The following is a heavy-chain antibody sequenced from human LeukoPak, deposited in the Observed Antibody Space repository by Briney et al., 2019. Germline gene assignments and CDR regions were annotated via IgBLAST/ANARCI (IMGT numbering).Heavy chain of an antibody. CDR1: GFTFSSYA. CDR2: ISGSGDST. Sequence: GGSLRLSCAASGFTFSSYAMSWVRQAPGKGLEWVSTISGSGDSTYYADSVRGRFTISRDNSKNTLYLQMNSLRAEDTAVYSCAKGEVYFDIWGQGTMVTVSS. V-gene: IGHV3-23*01. J-gene: IGHJ3*02. CDR3: AKGEVYFDI.